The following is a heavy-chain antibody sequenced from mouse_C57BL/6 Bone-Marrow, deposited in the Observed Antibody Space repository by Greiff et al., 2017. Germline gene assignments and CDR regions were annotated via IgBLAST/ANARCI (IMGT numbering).Heavy chain of an antibody. J-gene: IGHJ4*01. CDR3: ARSNDGYYRYAMDY. CDR2: IYPSAGST. D-gene: IGHD2-3*01. Sequence: QVQLKQSDAELVKPGASVKISCKVSGYTFTDHTIHWMKQRPEQGLEWIGYIYPSAGSTKYNEKFQGKDTLTAEKSSSTAYMQLNSLTSEDSAVYFCARSNDGYYRYAMDYWGQGTSVTVAS. V-gene: IGHV1-78*01. CDR1: GYTFTDHT.